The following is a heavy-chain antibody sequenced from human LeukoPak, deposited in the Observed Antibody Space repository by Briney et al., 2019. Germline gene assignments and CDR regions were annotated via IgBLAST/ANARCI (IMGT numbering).Heavy chain of an antibody. CDR1: GFTFSTYF. J-gene: IGHJ4*02. Sequence: GGSLRLSCEASGFTFSTYFMSWVRQAPGKGLEWVANIKQDGSEKYYVDSVKGRFTISRDNAKNSMYLQMNSLRAEDTAVYYCARWEIRGTAHQLDYWGQGTLVTVSS. V-gene: IGHV3-7*01. CDR2: IKQDGSEK. CDR3: ARWEIRGTAHQLDY. D-gene: IGHD1-7*01.